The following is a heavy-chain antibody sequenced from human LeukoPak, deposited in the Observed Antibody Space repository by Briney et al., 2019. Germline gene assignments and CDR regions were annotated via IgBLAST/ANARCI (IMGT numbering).Heavy chain of an antibody. D-gene: IGHD6-13*01. V-gene: IGHV3-21*01. CDR2: ISSYSAHI. Sequence: PGGSLRLSCAASGFSITKYSMNWVRQAPGKGLEWVSSISSYSAHIYYADSVKGRFTISRDNAKNSLFLQMNSLGAEDTAVYYCAGGSSTTSYYFDYWGQGTVVTVSS. J-gene: IGHJ4*02. CDR3: AGGSSTTSYYFDY. CDR1: GFSITKYS.